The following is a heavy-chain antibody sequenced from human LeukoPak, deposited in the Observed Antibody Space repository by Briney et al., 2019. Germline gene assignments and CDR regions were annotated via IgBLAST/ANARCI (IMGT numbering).Heavy chain of an antibody. CDR2: ITGSGGST. CDR1: EFTFSDYA. Sequence: PGGSLRLSCVASEFTFSDYAMRWVRQAPGKGLEWVSAITGSGGSTYYADSVKGRFTVSRDNSKNTLYLQMNSLRADDTAVYYCAKGKDCWGQGTLVTVSS. J-gene: IGHJ4*02. V-gene: IGHV3-23*01. CDR3: AKGKDC.